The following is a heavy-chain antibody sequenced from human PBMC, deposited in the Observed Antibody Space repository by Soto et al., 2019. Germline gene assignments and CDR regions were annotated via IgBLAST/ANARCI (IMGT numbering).Heavy chain of an antibody. J-gene: IGHJ4*02. V-gene: IGHV4-30-4*01. CDR3: ATMGTPATGLYYFDY. D-gene: IGHD2-15*01. Sequence: SETLSLTCTVSGGSISSGNYYWSWIRQPPGKGLEWIGFISYSGSAYYNPSLKSRVTISADTSKNQFSLNLSFVTAADTAVYYCATMGTPATGLYYFDYWGQGTLVTVSS. CDR1: GGSISSGNYY. CDR2: ISYSGSA.